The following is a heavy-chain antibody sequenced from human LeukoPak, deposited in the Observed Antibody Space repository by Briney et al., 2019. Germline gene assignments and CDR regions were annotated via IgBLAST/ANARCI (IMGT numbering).Heavy chain of an antibody. V-gene: IGHV4-59*01. CDR3: ARGRYCSGGSRYLVY. Sequence: SETLSLTCTVSGGSISSYYWSWIRQPPGKGLEWIGYIYYSGNTNYSPSLKSRVTISVDTSKNQFSLKLISVTAADTAVYYCARGRYCSGGSRYLVYWGQGTLVTVSS. D-gene: IGHD2-15*01. CDR2: IYYSGNT. J-gene: IGHJ4*02. CDR1: GGSISSYY.